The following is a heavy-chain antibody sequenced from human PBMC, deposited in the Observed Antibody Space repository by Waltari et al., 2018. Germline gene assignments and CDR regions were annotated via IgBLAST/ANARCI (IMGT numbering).Heavy chain of an antibody. V-gene: IGHV3-7*01. D-gene: IGHD1-26*01. CDR1: GFTFSSSW. CDR2: ITYDGSEE. Sequence: EVQVVESGGGLVQPGESLRLSCAASGFTFSSSWMSWVRQPQGKGLEWVANITYDGSEEYYVDSVKGRFTISRDNAKNSLYLQMNSLRVEDTAVYYCARDPERGALDYWGQGTLVAVSS. J-gene: IGHJ4*02. CDR3: ARDPERGALDY.